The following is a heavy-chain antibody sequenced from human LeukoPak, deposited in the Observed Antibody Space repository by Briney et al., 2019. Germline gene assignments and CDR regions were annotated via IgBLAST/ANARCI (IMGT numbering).Heavy chain of an antibody. D-gene: IGHD2-15*01. V-gene: IGHV4-34*01. CDR3: ARVCYRKPYYYYGMDV. CDR2: INHSGST. CDR1: GGSFSGYY. Sequence: SETLSLTCAVCGGSFSGYYWSWIRQPPGKGLEWIGEINHSGSTNYNPSLKSRVTISVDTSKNQFSLKLSSVTAADTAVYYCARVCYRKPYYYYGMDVWGQGTTVTVSS. J-gene: IGHJ6*02.